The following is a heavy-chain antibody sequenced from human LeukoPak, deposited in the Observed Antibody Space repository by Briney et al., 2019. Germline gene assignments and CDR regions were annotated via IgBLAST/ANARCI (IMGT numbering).Heavy chain of an antibody. J-gene: IGHJ4*02. CDR1: GGSISSSSYY. Sequence: PSETLSLTCTVSGGSISSSSYYWGWIRQPPGKGLEWIGSIYYSGSTYYNPSLKSRVTMSVDTSKNQFSLKLSSVTAADTAVYYCARHDTTSIAAAGTFDYWGQGTLVTVSS. V-gene: IGHV4-39*01. D-gene: IGHD6-13*01. CDR3: ARHDTTSIAAAGTFDY. CDR2: IYYSGST.